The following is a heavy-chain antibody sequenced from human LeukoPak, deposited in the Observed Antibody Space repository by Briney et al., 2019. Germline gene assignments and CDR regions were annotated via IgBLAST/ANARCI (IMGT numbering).Heavy chain of an antibody. CDR1: GFNFITRA. D-gene: IGHD4/OR15-4a*01. J-gene: IGHJ4*01. Sequence: PGGSLRLSCAASGFNFITRAMTWVRQTPGKRLEWVASISGSAITTHYAESVKGRFTISRDNSKNTLFLQMNNLRADDTAVYYCAKGVMTMVITYFDHWGHGTLVAVSS. V-gene: IGHV3-23*01. CDR3: AKGVMTMVITYFDH. CDR2: ISGSAITT.